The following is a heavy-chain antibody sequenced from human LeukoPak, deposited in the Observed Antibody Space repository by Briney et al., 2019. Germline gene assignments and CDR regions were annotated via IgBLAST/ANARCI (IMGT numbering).Heavy chain of an antibody. J-gene: IGHJ4*02. Sequence: SETLSLICTVSGASITSYYWTWIRQPAGKGLEWLGRIYTSGSTNYSPSLKSRVTMSVDTSKNQFSLKLSSVTAADTAVYYCARLSADSSSSRGFDYWGQGTLVTVSS. CDR3: ARLSADSSSSRGFDY. CDR1: GASITSYY. CDR2: IYTSGST. D-gene: IGHD2-2*01. V-gene: IGHV4-4*07.